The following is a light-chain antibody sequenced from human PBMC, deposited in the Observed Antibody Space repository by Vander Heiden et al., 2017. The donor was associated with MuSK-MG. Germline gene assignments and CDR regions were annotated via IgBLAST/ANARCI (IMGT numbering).Light chain of an antibody. Sequence: EIVLTQSPGSLSLSPGERATLSCRASQSVRSSYLAWYQHKPGQAPRLLISGSSSRATGIPDRFSGSGSGTDFTLTISRLEPEDFAVYYCQQDGNSPYTFGLGTKLEIK. CDR1: QSVRSSY. CDR3: QQDGNSPYT. J-gene: IGKJ2*01. V-gene: IGKV3-20*01. CDR2: GSS.